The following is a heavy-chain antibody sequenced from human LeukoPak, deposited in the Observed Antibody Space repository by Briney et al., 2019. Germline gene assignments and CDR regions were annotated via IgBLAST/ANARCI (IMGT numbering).Heavy chain of an antibody. J-gene: IGHJ5*02. CDR2: IYSGGTT. D-gene: IGHD6-6*01. CDR1: GGSISSSY. Sequence: SETLSLTCTVSGGSISSSYWSWIRHPPGKGLEWIGYIYSGGTTNYNPSLKSRVTISVDTYKNQYSLYLDSVTAADTAIYYCARHTAKTYSSSSDWFDPWGQGTLVTVSS. V-gene: IGHV4-4*09. CDR3: ARHTAKTYSSSSDWFDP.